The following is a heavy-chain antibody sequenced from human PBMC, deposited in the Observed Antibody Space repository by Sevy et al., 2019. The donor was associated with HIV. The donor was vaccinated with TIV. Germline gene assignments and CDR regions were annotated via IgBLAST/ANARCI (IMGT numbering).Heavy chain of an antibody. V-gene: IGHV6-1*01. J-gene: IGHJ6*02. CDR1: GDSVSSNSAA. Sequence: SQTLSLTCTISGDSVSSNSAAWNWIRQSPSRGLEWLGRTYYRSKWYNDYAVSVKSRITINPDTSKNQFSLQLNSVTPADEAVYYCAGDGQVFVGATTTYYYYYGMDVWGQGTTVTVSS. CDR2: TYYRSKWYN. CDR3: AGDGQVFVGATTTYYYYYGMDV. D-gene: IGHD1-26*01.